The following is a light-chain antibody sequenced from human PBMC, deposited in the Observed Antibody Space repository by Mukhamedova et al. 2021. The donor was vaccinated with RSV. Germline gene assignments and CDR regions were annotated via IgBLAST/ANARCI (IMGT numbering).Light chain of an antibody. CDR1: SSDVGGYDY. J-gene: IGLJ1*01. CDR3: SSYAGSNNYV. V-gene: IGLV2-8*01. Sequence: VTISCTGTSSDVGGYDYVSWFQQHPGKAPKVMIYEVNKRPSGVPDRFSGSKSGNTASLTVSGLQAEDEADYYCSSYAGSNNYVFG. CDR2: EVN.